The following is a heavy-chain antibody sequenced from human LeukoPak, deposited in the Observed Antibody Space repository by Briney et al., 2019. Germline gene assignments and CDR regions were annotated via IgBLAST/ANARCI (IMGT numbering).Heavy chain of an antibody. V-gene: IGHV3-23*01. J-gene: IGHJ4*02. D-gene: IGHD3-3*01. CDR2: ISGSGDST. CDR1: GFTFSNSG. CDR3: AKGAYYAD. Sequence: GGSLRLSCAASGFTFSNSGMNWVRQAPGKGLEWVSTISGSGDSTYYADSVKDRFTSSRDNSKNTLYLQMSSLRAEDTAVYYCAKGAYYADWGQGTLVTVSS.